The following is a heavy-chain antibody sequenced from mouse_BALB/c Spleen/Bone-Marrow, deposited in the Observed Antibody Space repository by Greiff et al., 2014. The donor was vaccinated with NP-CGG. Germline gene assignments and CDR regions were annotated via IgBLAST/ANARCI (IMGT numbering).Heavy chain of an antibody. V-gene: IGHV2-9*02. Sequence: QVQLQQSGPGLVAPSQSLSITCTVSGFSLTTYGVHWVRQSPGKGLEWLGVIWAGGSTNYNSTLMSRLSISKDNSKNQVLLKMNSLQTDDTAIYYCARNLLPPYWYFDVWGAGTTVTVSS. CDR1: GFSLTTYG. D-gene: IGHD1-1*01. CDR2: IWAGGST. CDR3: ARNLLPPYWYFDV. J-gene: IGHJ1*01.